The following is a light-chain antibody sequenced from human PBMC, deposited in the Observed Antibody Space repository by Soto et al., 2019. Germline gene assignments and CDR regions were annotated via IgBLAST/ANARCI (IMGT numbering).Light chain of an antibody. Sequence: EIVMTQSPATLSVSPGERATLSCRARQRISNDLAWYQRKPGQAARLVIYGAYTRATGVPARFSGSGSGAAFNLTTRSLKSEDFAVYYCQHYNNWPPLTFGGGTKVDIK. V-gene: IGKV3-15*01. J-gene: IGKJ4*01. CDR1: QRISND. CDR2: GAY. CDR3: QHYNNWPPLT.